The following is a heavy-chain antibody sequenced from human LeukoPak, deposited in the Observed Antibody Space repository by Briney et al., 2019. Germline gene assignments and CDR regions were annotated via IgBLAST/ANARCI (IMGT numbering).Heavy chain of an antibody. Sequence: PGGSLRLSCTASGFTFGDYAMSWVRQAPGKGLEWVGFIRSKAYGGTTEYAASVKGRFTISRDDSKSIACLQMNSLKTEDTAVYYCTREAVAVDRIYYYYYGMDVWGQGTTVTVSS. CDR3: TREAVAVDRIYYYYYGMDV. V-gene: IGHV3-49*04. CDR1: GFTFGDYA. CDR2: IRSKAYGGTT. J-gene: IGHJ6*02. D-gene: IGHD6-19*01.